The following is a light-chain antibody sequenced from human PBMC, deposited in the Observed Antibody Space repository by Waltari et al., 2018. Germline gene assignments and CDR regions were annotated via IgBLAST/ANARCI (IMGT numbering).Light chain of an antibody. Sequence: QLVLTQSPSASASLGASVKLTCTLSSGHSSNVIAWLQQQPEKGPRYLMKVNSDGSHSKGDKIPDRFSGSSSGAEHYLTISSLQSEDEADYYCQTGGHGTWVFGGGT. CDR2: VNSDGSH. V-gene: IGLV4-69*01. CDR1: SGHSSNV. CDR3: QTGGHGTWV. J-gene: IGLJ3*02.